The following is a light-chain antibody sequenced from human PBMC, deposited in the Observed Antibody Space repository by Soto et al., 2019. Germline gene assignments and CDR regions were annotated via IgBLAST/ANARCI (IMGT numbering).Light chain of an antibody. V-gene: IGKV3-15*01. CDR1: QSVDTN. Sequence: EVVMPQSPATLSVSPGDRDTLSCRSSQSVDTNVAWYQQKPGQAPRLLVHSASTRATGIPARFTGIGSGTDVTLTISGLQADDFAVYYCQQYYNWPPYTFGQGPKLQIK. J-gene: IGKJ2*01. CDR2: SAS. CDR3: QQYYNWPPYT.